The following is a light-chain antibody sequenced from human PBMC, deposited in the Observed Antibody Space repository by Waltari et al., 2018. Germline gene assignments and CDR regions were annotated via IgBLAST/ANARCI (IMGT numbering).Light chain of an antibody. CDR3: QQYKSYWT. CDR2: KAS. J-gene: IGKJ1*01. CDR1: QSISSW. Sequence: DIQLTQSPSTLSASVGDRVPITCRASQSISSWLAWYQQKPGKAPKLLIYKASSLESEVPSRVSGSGSGTEFTLTISSLQPDDFATYHCQQYKSYWTFGQGTKVEIK. V-gene: IGKV1-5*03.